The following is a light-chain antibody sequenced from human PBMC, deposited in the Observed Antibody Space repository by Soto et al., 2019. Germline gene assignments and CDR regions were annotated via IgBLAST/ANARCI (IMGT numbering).Light chain of an antibody. V-gene: IGLV2-14*01. CDR2: DVT. Sequence: QSALAQPASVSGSPGQSITISCTGTSSDVGAYNYVSWYHQHHPGKAPELIFYDVTDRPSGVSTRFSGSKSGNTASLTISGLQAEDEGDYYCSSYTTIKTVIFGGGTKVTVL. J-gene: IGLJ2*01. CDR1: SSDVGAYNY. CDR3: SSYTTIKTVI.